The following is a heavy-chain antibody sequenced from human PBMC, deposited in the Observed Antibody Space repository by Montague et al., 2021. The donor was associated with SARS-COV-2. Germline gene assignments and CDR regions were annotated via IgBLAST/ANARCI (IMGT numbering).Heavy chain of an antibody. CDR2: IYYSGST. Sequence: SETLSLTCTVSGGSISSSSYYWGWIRQPPGKGLEWIGSIYYSGSTYYNPSLKSRVTISVDTSKNQFSLKLSSVTAADTAVYYCARQEYYYDSSGYGRVDWFDPRGQGTLVTVSS. D-gene: IGHD3-22*01. V-gene: IGHV4-39*01. J-gene: IGHJ5*02. CDR1: GGSISSSSYY. CDR3: ARQEYYYDSSGYGRVDWFDP.